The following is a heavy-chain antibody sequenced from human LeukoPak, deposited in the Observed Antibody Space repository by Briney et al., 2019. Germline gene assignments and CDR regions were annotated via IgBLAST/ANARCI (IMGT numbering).Heavy chain of an antibody. Sequence: ASVKVSCKVSGYTLTELSMHWVRQARGKGREWRGGFDPEDGETIYAQKFQRIVTMTEDTSTDTAYMELSSLRSEDTAVYYCATGYLGYYYDSSGLTWGQGTLVTVSS. J-gene: IGHJ5*02. D-gene: IGHD3-22*01. CDR1: GYTLTELS. CDR2: FDPEDGET. CDR3: ATGYLGYYYDSSGLT. V-gene: IGHV1-24*01.